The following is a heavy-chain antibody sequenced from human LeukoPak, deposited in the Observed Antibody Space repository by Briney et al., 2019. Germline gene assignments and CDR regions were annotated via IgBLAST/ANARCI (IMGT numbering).Heavy chain of an antibody. CDR3: ARGQVAYDY. CDR2: IRYSGST. V-gene: IGHV4-59*01. CDR1: GAXISGDY. J-gene: IGHJ4*02. Sequence: SETLSLTCTVSGAXISGDYWTWIRQPPGKGLEWIGNIRYSGSTNYNPSLKSRVTISVDTSKNQFSLKLSSVTAADTAVYYCARGQVAYDYWGQGTLVTVSS. D-gene: IGHD2-21*01.